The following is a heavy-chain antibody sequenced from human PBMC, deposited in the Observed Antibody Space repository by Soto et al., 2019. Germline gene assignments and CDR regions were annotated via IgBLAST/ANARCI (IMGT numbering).Heavy chain of an antibody. CDR1: GAPISAFY. CDR2: IYYTGST. Sequence: PSETLSLTCTVSGAPISAFYWSWIRQSPGKGLEWIGHIYYTGSTNYNPSLNSRVTISLDTSKNQFSLKLSSVTAADTAVYHCARSRDGYTGVWFDPWGQGNLVTVSS. J-gene: IGHJ5*02. V-gene: IGHV4-59*01. CDR3: ARSRDGYTGVWFDP. D-gene: IGHD5-12*01.